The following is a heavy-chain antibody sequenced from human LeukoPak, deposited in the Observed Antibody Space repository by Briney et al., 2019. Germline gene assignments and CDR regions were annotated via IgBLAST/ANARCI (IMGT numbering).Heavy chain of an antibody. J-gene: IGHJ4*02. D-gene: IGHD2-21*02. V-gene: IGHV4-39*07. CDR2: IYYSGST. CDR3: ARYSLPYCGGDCGDY. Sequence: PSETLSLTCTVSGGSISSSSYYWGWIRQPPGKGLEWIGSIYYSGSTYYNPSLKSRVTISVDTSKNQFSLKLSSVTAADTAVYYCARYSLPYCGGDCGDYWGQGTLVTVSS. CDR1: GGSISSSSYY.